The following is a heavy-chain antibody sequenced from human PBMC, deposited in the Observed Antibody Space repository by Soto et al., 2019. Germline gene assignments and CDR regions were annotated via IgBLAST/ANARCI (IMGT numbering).Heavy chain of an antibody. D-gene: IGHD3-16*02. CDR2: ILPMFDRP. J-gene: IGHJ4*02. CDR3: TRSIGSGGVIGGFDY. Sequence: QVQLVQSETEVKKPGSAVRVSCKASGGTFNTYAMNWVRQAPGQGLEWMGGILPMFDRPRYAQKFQGRVTITVDEPTTTAYMELSNLRSDDTAVYYCTRSIGSGGVIGGFDYWGQGTLVTVSS. CDR1: GGTFNTYA. V-gene: IGHV1-69*01.